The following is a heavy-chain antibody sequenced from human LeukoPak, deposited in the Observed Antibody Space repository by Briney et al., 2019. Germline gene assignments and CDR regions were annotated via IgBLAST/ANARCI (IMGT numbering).Heavy chain of an antibody. CDR2: IIAYNGNT. Sequence: ASVKVSCKASGYTFTNYGISWVRQAPGQGLEWMGYIIAYNGNTNYAQNFQGRVTMTTDTSTSTAYMELRSLRSDDTAVYYCARDLVRGRRRWENNGMDVWGQGTRVTVSS. CDR3: ARDLVRGRRRWENNGMDV. D-gene: IGHD1-26*01. CDR1: GYTFTNYG. V-gene: IGHV1-18*01. J-gene: IGHJ6*02.